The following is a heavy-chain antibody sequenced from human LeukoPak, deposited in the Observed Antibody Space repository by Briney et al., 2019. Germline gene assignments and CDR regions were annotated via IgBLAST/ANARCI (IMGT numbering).Heavy chain of an antibody. J-gene: IGHJ4*02. Sequence: GASVKVSCKASGYTFTSYGVSWVRQARGQGLEWMGWISAYNGNTNYAQKSQGRVTMTRDTSISTAYMELSRLRSDDTAVYYCASDSVVAAGGNYFDYWGQGTLVTVSS. CDR2: ISAYNGNT. V-gene: IGHV1-18*01. CDR3: ASDSVVAAGGNYFDY. CDR1: GYTFTSYG. D-gene: IGHD2-15*01.